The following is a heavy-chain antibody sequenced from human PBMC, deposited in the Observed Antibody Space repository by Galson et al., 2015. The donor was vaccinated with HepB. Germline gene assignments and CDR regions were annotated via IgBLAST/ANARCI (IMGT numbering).Heavy chain of an antibody. CDR3: ARDWPSYCSSTSCYLGSNWFDP. J-gene: IGHJ5*02. Sequence: SVKVSCKASGYTFTSYYMHWVRQAPGQGLEWMGIINPSGGSTSYAQKFQGRVTMTTDTSTSTAYMELRSLRSDDTAVYYCARDWPSYCSSTSCYLGSNWFDPWGQGTLVTVSS. D-gene: IGHD2-2*01. CDR1: GYTFTSYY. CDR2: INPSGGST. V-gene: IGHV1-46*01.